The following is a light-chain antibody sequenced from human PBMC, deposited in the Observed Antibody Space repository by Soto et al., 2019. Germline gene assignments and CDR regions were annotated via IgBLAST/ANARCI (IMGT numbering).Light chain of an antibody. J-gene: IGKJ1*01. Sequence: EIVLTQSPGTLSLSPGERATLSCRASQSVSSSYLAWYQQKPGQAPRLLIYGASSRATGIPDRFSGSASGKYFTLTISRLEPEDFAVYYCQQYGSSRRTFGQGTKVEIK. V-gene: IGKV3-20*01. CDR2: GAS. CDR1: QSVSSSY. CDR3: QQYGSSRRT.